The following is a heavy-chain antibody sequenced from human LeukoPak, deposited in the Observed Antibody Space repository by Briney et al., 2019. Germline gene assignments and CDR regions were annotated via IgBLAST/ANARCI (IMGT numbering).Heavy chain of an antibody. J-gene: IGHJ4*02. CDR2: INSDGSST. D-gene: IGHD1-26*01. CDR3: ARDRYSGSYSDY. Sequence: GGSLRLSCAASGFTFSSYWMHWVRHAPGKGLVWVSRINSDGSSTSYADSVKGQFTISRDNAKNTLYLQMNSLRAEDTAVYYCARDRYSGSYSDYWGQGTLVTVSS. CDR1: GFTFSSYW. V-gene: IGHV3-74*01.